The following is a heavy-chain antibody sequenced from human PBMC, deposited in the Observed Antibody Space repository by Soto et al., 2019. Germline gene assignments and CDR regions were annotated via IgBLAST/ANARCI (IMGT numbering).Heavy chain of an antibody. D-gene: IGHD3-22*01. CDR3: ARDRKGITMIVVRNTLGY. CDR2: ISAYNGNT. J-gene: IGHJ4*02. Sequence: QVQLVQSGAEVKKPGASVKVSCKASGYTFTSYGISWVRQAPGQGLEWMGWISAYNGNTNYAQKLQGRVTMTTDTSTSTAYMEQRSLGSDDTAVYYCARDRKGITMIVVRNTLGYWGQGTLVTVSS. CDR1: GYTFTSYG. V-gene: IGHV1-18*01.